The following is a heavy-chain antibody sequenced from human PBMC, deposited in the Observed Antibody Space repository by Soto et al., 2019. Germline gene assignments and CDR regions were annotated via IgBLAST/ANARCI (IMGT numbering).Heavy chain of an antibody. J-gene: IGHJ5*02. CDR3: ARGSYYDILTGYYGMHWFDP. CDR2: IGTAGDT. V-gene: IGHV3-13*01. Sequence: EVQLVESGGGLVQPGGSLRLSCAASGFTFSSYDMHWVRQATGKGLEWVSAIGTAGDTYYPGSVKGRFTISRENAKNSLYLQMNSLSAGDTAVYYCARGSYYDILTGYYGMHWFDPWGQGTLVTVSS. CDR1: GFTFSSYD. D-gene: IGHD3-9*01.